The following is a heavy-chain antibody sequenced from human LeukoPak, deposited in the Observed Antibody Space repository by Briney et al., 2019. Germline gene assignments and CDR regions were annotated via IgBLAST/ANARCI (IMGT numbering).Heavy chain of an antibody. J-gene: IGHJ5*02. CDR2: IYYSGST. D-gene: IGHD2-15*01. Sequence: SETLSLTCTVSGGSISSSSYYWGWIRQPPGKGLEWIGSIYYSGSTYYNPSLKSRVTISVDTSKNQFSLKLSCVTAADTAVYYCASHSAYKVAAPYNWFDPWGQGTLVTVSS. V-gene: IGHV4-39*01. CDR1: GGSISSSSYY. CDR3: ASHSAYKVAAPYNWFDP.